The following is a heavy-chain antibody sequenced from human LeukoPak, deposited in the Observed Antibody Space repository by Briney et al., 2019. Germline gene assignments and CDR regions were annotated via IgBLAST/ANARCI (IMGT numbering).Heavy chain of an antibody. V-gene: IGHV1-46*01. CDR2: INPSGGST. J-gene: IGHJ4*02. CDR3: ARGISDIVVVVAAYFDY. CDR1: GYTLTSYY. Sequence: GASVKVSCKASGYTLTSYYMHWVRQAPGQGLEWMGIINPSGGSTNYAQKFQGRVTMTRDMSTSTVYMELSSLRSEDTAVYYCARGISDIVVVVAAYFDYWGQGTLVTVSS. D-gene: IGHD2-15*01.